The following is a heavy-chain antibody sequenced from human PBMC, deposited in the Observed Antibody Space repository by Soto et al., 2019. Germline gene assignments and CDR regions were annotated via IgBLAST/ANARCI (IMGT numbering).Heavy chain of an antibody. CDR1: GFTFSSYA. Sequence: GGSLRLSCAASGFTFSSYAMSWVRQAPGKGLEWVPAISGSGGSTYYADSVKGRFTISRDNSKNTLYLQMNSLRAEDTAVYYCAKIGTVTTSHFDYWGQGTLVTVSS. D-gene: IGHD4-17*01. V-gene: IGHV3-23*01. J-gene: IGHJ4*02. CDR2: ISGSGGST. CDR3: AKIGTVTTSHFDY.